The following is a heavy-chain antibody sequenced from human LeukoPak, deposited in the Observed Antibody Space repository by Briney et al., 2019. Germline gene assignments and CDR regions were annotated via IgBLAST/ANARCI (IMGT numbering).Heavy chain of an antibody. CDR3: ARGVASGGSHRARYYYMDV. Sequence: TASETLSLTCTVSGGSISSYFWSWIRQPAGKGLEWIGRIYASGSTYQNPSLRSRVTMSVDTSKNQFSLKLSSVTAADTAVYYCARGVASGGSHRARYYYMDVWGKGTTVTISS. CDR2: IYASGST. J-gene: IGHJ6*03. V-gene: IGHV4-4*07. CDR1: GGSISSYF. D-gene: IGHD2-15*01.